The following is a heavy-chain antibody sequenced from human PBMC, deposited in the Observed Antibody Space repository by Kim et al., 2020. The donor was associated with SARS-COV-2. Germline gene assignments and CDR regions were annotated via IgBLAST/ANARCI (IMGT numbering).Heavy chain of an antibody. D-gene: IGHD2-15*01. J-gene: IGHJ4*02. V-gene: IGHV3-11*06. Sequence: SVKGRFTISRDNAKNSLYLQMNSLRAEDTAVYYCARGAWWICSGGSCYDYWGQGTLVTVSS. CDR3: ARGAWWICSGGSCYDY.